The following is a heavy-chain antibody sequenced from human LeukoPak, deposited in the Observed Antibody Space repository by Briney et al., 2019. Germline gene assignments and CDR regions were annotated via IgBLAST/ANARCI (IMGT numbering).Heavy chain of an antibody. CDR1: GFTSSTYE. J-gene: IGHJ2*01. V-gene: IGHV3-48*03. Sequence: PGGSLRLSCAASGFTSSTYEINWVRQAPGKGLEWVSYISGSGLTIYYADSVKGRFTISRDNAKNSVYLQMNSLRGEDTAVYYCARGGAVAGTAWYFDLWGRGSLVTVSS. D-gene: IGHD6-19*01. CDR2: ISGSGLTI. CDR3: ARGGAVAGTAWYFDL.